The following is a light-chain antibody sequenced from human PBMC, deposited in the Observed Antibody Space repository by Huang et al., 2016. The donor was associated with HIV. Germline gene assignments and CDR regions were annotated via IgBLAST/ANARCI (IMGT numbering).Light chain of an antibody. CDR1: QSVTYN. J-gene: IGKJ4*01. CDR3: QHYNHWPPLT. V-gene: IGKV3-15*01. CDR2: GAS. Sequence: EIVMTQSPATLSVSPGERATLSFRASQSVTYNLAWYQQKPGQAPRLLIFGASTRAAGVPVRFSGSGSVTEFTLTISGLQSEDFAVYYCQHYNHWPPLTFGGGTKVEI.